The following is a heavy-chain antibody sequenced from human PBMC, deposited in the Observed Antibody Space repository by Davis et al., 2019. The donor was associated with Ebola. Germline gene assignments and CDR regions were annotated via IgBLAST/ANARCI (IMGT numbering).Heavy chain of an antibody. J-gene: IGHJ4*02. CDR2: ISSSGSTI. CDR1: GFTFSSYS. V-gene: IGHV3-48*04. Sequence: PGGSLRLSCAASGFTFSSYSMNWVRQAPGKGLEWVSYISSSGSTIYYADSVKGRFTISRDNAKNSLYLQMNSLRAEDTAVYYCAKIAVAADYWGQGTLVTVSS. CDR3: AKIAVAADY. D-gene: IGHD6-19*01.